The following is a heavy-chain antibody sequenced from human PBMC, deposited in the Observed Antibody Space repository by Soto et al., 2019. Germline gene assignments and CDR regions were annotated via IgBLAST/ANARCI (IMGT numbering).Heavy chain of an antibody. D-gene: IGHD1-26*01. Sequence: SETLSLTCTVSGGSISGYYWSWIRQTPGKGLEWIGYIYSSGSANYNPSLKSRVTISVDTSKNQFSLKLTSVTAEDTAVYYCARSPKGATIYDYWGQGTLVTV. V-gene: IGHV4-59*01. J-gene: IGHJ4*02. CDR1: GGSISGYY. CDR2: IYSSGSA. CDR3: ARSPKGATIYDY.